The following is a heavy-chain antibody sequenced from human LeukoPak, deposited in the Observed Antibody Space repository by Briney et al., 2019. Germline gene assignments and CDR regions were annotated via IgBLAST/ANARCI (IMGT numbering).Heavy chain of an antibody. V-gene: IGHV4-59*01. D-gene: IGHD3-10*01. CDR3: ARVGITMVRGVISNPHNWFDP. J-gene: IGHJ5*02. Sequence: PSETLSLTCTVSGGSISSYYWSWIRQPPGKGLEWIGYIYYSGSTNYNPSLKSRVTISVDTSKNQFSLKLSSVTAADTAVYYCARVGITMVRGVISNPHNWFDPWGQGTLVTVSS. CDR1: GGSISSYY. CDR2: IYYSGST.